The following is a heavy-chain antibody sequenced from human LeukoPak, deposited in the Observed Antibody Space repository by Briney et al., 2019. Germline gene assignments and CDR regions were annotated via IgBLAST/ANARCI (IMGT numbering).Heavy chain of an antibody. V-gene: IGHV3-53*01. J-gene: IGHJ5*02. CDR2: IYSGGST. CDR3: ARNGRYSSGWANWFDP. Sequence: PSETLSLTCTVSDDSISDYYMSWIRQAPGKGLEWVSVIYSGGSTYYADSVKGRFTISRDNSKNTLYLQMNSLRAEDTAVYYCARNGRYSSGWANWFDPWGQGTLVTVSS. CDR1: DDSISDYY. D-gene: IGHD6-19*01.